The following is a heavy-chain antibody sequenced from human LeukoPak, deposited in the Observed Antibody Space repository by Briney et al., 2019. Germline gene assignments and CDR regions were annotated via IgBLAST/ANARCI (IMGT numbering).Heavy chain of an antibody. CDR3: ARDRSSTSCYPDY. CDR1: GFTFSSYS. D-gene: IGHD2-2*01. CDR2: ISSSSSTI. V-gene: IGHV3-48*04. Sequence: GGSLRLSCAASGFTFSSYSMNWVRQAPGKGLEWVSYISSSSSTIYYADSVKGRFTISRDNAKNSLYLQMNSLRAEDTAVYYCARDRSSTSCYPDYWGQGTLVTVSS. J-gene: IGHJ4*02.